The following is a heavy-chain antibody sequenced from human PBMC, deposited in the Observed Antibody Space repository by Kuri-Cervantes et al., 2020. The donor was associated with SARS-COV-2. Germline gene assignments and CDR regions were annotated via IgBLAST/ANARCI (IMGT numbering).Heavy chain of an antibody. CDR3: ARVRKYCSSTSCYPAYYYGMDV. CDR2: IGDHNDNT. D-gene: IGHD2-2*01. Sequence: ATVKLSCKATGYPFSDDGVSWVRQAPGQGLEWVGWIGDHNDNTIYAQKVQDRVTMTTDASTSTAYVELRSLRSDDTAVYYCARVRKYCSSTSCYPAYYYGMDVWGQGTTVTVSS. V-gene: IGHV1-18*04. CDR1: GYPFSDDG. J-gene: IGHJ6*02.